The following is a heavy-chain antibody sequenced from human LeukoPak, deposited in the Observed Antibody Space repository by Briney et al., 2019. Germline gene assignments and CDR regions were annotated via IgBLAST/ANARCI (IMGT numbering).Heavy chain of an antibody. Sequence: ALVKVSCKASGYSFTGYFLHWVRQAPGQGLEWMGWINPNNGFTNYTQKFKGRVTMTRDTSITTAYMELNRLTSDDTAVFYCARGWGSLYYFDYWGQGTLVTVSS. D-gene: IGHD3-16*01. CDR2: INPNNGFT. CDR1: GYSFTGYF. CDR3: ARGWGSLYYFDY. J-gene: IGHJ4*02. V-gene: IGHV1-2*02.